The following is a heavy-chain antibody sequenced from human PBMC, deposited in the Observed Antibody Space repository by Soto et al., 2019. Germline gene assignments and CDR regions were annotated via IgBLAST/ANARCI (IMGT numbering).Heavy chain of an antibody. V-gene: IGHV3-48*02. J-gene: IGHJ6*02. CDR1: GFTFSTYS. CDR3: ARDSSAAARRGGMDV. D-gene: IGHD6-6*01. Sequence: EVQLVESGGGLVQPGGSLRLSCAASGFTFSTYSMNWVRQAPGKGLEWVSYISNTGGTRYYADSVKGRITIFRDNAKNSLYLQLTSLRQEDTAVYYCARDSSAAARRGGMDVWGQGITVTVSS. CDR2: ISNTGGTR.